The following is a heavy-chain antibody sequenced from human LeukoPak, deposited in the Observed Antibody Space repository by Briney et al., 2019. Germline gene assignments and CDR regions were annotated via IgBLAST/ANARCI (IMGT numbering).Heavy chain of an antibody. D-gene: IGHD6-19*01. CDR2: FDPEDGET. CDR3: ARLGGGSGWYDDYYYYGMDV. Sequence: ASVKVSCKVSGYTLTELSMHWVRQAPGKGLEWMGGFDPEDGETIYAQKLQGRVTMTTDTSTSTAYMELRSLRSDDTAVYYCARLGGGSGWYDDYYYYGMDVWGQGTTVTVSS. V-gene: IGHV1-24*01. CDR1: GYTLTELS. J-gene: IGHJ6*02.